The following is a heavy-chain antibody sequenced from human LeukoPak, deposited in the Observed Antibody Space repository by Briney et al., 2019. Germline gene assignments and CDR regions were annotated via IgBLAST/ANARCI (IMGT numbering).Heavy chain of an antibody. D-gene: IGHD3-16*02. Sequence: PSETLSLTCTVSGGSISSSSYYWGWIRQPPGKGLEWIGSIYYSGSTYYNPSLKSRVTISVDTSKNQFSLKLSSVTAADTAVYYRARVRLGELSLYRKAYYYYMDVWGKGTTVTVSS. CDR3: ARVRLGELSLYRKAYYYYMDV. V-gene: IGHV4-39*01. CDR1: GGSISSSSYY. J-gene: IGHJ6*03. CDR2: IYYSGST.